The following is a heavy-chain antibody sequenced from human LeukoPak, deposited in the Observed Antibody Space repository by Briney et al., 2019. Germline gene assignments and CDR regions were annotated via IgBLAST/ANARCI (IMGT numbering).Heavy chain of an antibody. J-gene: IGHJ6*02. CDR2: ISYDGSNK. D-gene: IGHD3-3*01. V-gene: IGHV3-30-3*01. CDR3: ARDQRIWSGGYYGMDV. CDR1: GFTFSSYA. Sequence: GWSLRLSCAASGFTFSSYAMHWVRQAPGKGLEWVAVISYDGSNKYYADSVKGRFTISRDNSKNTLYLQMNSLRAEDTAVYYCARDQRIWSGGYYGMDVWGQGTTVTVSS.